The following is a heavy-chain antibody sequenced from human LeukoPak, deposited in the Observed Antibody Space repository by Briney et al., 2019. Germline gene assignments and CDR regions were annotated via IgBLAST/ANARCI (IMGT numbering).Heavy chain of an antibody. CDR3: ARAPRYCSGGSCYDY. D-gene: IGHD2-15*01. V-gene: IGHV3-11*01. Sequence: GGSLRLSCAASGFTFSNYAMSWIRQAPGKGLEWVSYISSSGSTIYYADSVKGRFTISRDNAKNSLYLQMNSLRAEDTAVYYCARAPRYCSGGSCYDYWGQGTLVTVSS. J-gene: IGHJ4*02. CDR2: ISSSGSTI. CDR1: GFTFSNYA.